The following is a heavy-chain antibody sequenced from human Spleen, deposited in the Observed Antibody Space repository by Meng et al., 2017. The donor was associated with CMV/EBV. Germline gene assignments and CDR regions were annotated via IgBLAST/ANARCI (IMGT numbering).Heavy chain of an antibody. D-gene: IGHD6-13*01. V-gene: IGHV1-69*13. CDR2: VIPMFGSP. CDR1: GYTFRDYY. Sequence: SVKVSCKASGYTFRDYYIHWVRQAPGQSLEWMGGVIPMFGSPRLSPVFPGRVTITADESTSTGYMELTSLRSEDTAVYFCAGVESTRYNGSWYDYGYFQHWGQGTLVTVSS. CDR3: AGVESTRYNGSWYDYGYFQH. J-gene: IGHJ1*01.